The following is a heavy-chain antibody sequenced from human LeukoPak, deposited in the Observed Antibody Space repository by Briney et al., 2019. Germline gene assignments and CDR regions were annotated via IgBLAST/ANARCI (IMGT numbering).Heavy chain of an antibody. V-gene: IGHV3-48*03. J-gene: IGHJ4*02. CDR2: ISSSGSTI. CDR1: GFTFSSYE. D-gene: IGHD4-17*01. Sequence: PGGSLRLSCAASGFTFSSYEMNWVRQAPGKGLEWVSHISSSGSTIYYADFVKGRFTISRDNAKNSLYLQMNSLRAEDTALYYCTREYGNYRDYWGQGTLVIVSS. CDR3: TREYGNYRDY.